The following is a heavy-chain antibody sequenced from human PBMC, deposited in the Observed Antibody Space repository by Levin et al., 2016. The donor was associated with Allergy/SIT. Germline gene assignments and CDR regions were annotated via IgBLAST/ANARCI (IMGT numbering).Heavy chain of an antibody. J-gene: IGHJ4*02. Sequence: SVKVSCKASGFTFTSSAVQWVRQARGQRLEWIGWIVVGSGNTNYAQKFQERVTITRDMSTSTAYMELSSLRSEDTAVYYCAAEAAGVNRPFDYWGQGTLVTVSS. CDR2: IVVGSGNT. D-gene: IGHD2/OR15-2a*01. V-gene: IGHV1-58*01. CDR3: AAEAAGVNRPFDY. CDR1: GFTFTSSA.